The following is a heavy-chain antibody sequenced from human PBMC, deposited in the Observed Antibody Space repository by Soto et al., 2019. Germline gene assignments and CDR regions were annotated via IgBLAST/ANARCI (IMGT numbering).Heavy chain of an antibody. CDR1: GYTFTNYA. CDR3: ARDPYYYDSSGPLFGPAFDS. CDR2: INAGNGDT. D-gene: IGHD3-22*01. Sequence: GASVKVSCKASGYTFTNYAMHWVRQAPGQRLEWMGWINAGNGDTKYSQKFQGRVTITRDTSATTAYMELSSLGSEDTAVYYCARDPYYYDSSGPLFGPAFDSRGQGTPVTVSS. J-gene: IGHJ5*01. V-gene: IGHV1-3*01.